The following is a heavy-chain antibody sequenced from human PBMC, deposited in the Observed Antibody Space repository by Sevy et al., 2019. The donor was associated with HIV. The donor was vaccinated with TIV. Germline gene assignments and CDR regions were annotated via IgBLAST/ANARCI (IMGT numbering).Heavy chain of an antibody. V-gene: IGHV3-11*01. CDR3: ARDRGFCSSTNCDDWDYYGMDV. Sequence: GGSLRLSCAASEFILSDYYMSWIRQAPGKGLEWVSYIGSSGNTIYYTDSVKGRFTISRDNSKKLVYLQMNSLRAEDSAVYYCARDRGFCSSTNCDDWDYYGMDVWGQGTTVTVSS. J-gene: IGHJ6*02. D-gene: IGHD2-2*01. CDR1: EFILSDYY. CDR2: IGSSGNTI.